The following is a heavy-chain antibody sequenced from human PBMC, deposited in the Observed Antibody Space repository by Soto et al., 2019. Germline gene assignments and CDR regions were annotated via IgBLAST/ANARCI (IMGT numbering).Heavy chain of an antibody. CDR3: ASERLCGADCYFFDN. V-gene: IGHV3-48*04. CDR2: ISGSSNNI. J-gene: IGHJ4*02. D-gene: IGHD2-21*02. Sequence: ETLSLTCTVSGVSVSSGSFYWAWVRQAPGKGLVWISQISGSSNNIYYADSVRGRFTISRDNAKNSLYLQMNSLRAEDTAIYYRASERLCGADCYFFDNWGQGTQVTVSS. CDR1: GVSVSSGS.